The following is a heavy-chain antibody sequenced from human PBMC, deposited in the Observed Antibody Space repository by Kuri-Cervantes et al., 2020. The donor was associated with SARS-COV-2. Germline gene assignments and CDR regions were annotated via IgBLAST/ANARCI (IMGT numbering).Heavy chain of an antibody. CDR1: GVTFSSYW. Sequence: GGSLRLSCAASGVTFSSYWMSWVRQAPGKGLEWVANIKQDGSEKYYVDSVKGRFTISRDNAKNSLYLQMNSLRAEDTAVYYCARTHDSSGYYYVGRRGQFDYWGQGTLVTVSS. V-gene: IGHV3-7*01. CDR2: IKQDGSEK. J-gene: IGHJ4*02. D-gene: IGHD3-22*01. CDR3: ARTHDSSGYYYVGRRGQFDY.